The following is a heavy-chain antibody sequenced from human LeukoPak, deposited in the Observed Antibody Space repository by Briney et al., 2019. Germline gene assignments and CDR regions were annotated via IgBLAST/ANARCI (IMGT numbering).Heavy chain of an antibody. D-gene: IGHD5-18*01. V-gene: IGHV1-69*04. J-gene: IGHJ4*02. CDR1: GGTFSSYA. Sequence: SVKVSCKASGGTFSSYAISWVRQAPGQGLEWMGRIIPILGIANYAQKFQGRVTITADKSTSTAYMELSSLRSGDTAVYYCARVDTAMVIDYWGQGTLVTVSS. CDR2: IIPILGIA. CDR3: ARVDTAMVIDY.